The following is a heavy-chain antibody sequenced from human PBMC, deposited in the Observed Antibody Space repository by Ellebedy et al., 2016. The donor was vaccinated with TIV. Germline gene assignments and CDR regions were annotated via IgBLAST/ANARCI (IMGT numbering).Heavy chain of an antibody. CDR1: GFSLSTSGMC. D-gene: IGHD3-16*01. CDR3: AREDGEFSYALDS. Sequence: SGPTLVTPTETLTLTCTFSGFSLSTSGMCINWIRQPPGKALEWLARVDWDEDTYYSTSLKSKLTISKDRTRNQVVLTMTSMDADDSGMYFCAREDGEFSYALDSWGQGILVTVST. CDR2: VDWDEDT. J-gene: IGHJ4*02. V-gene: IGHV2-70*11.